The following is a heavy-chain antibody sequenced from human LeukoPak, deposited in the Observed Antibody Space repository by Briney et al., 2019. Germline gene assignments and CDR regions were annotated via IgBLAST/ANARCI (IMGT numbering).Heavy chain of an antibody. CDR2: ISSSSSYI. J-gene: IGHJ6*02. V-gene: IGHV3-21*01. D-gene: IGHD6-13*01. Sequence: PGGSLRLSCAASGFTFSSYSMNWVRQAPGKGLEWVSSISSSSSYIYYADSVKGRFTISRDNAKNSLYLQMNSLRAEDTAVYYCARDLEGIAAAPYYYYGMDVWGQGTTVTVSS. CDR1: GFTFSSYS. CDR3: ARDLEGIAAAPYYYYGMDV.